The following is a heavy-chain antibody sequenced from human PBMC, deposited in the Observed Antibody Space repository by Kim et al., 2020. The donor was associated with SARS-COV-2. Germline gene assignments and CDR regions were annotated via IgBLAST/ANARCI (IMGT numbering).Heavy chain of an antibody. Sequence: ASVKVSCKASGYIFTADAIHWVRQAPGQRPEWMGWINAGDGNTKYSQNFHDRVTISRDTFATTAYLEVNSLRSEDTAVYYCARGDGTDYFDYWGQGTLVTVSS. D-gene: IGHD1-26*01. CDR3: ARGDGTDYFDY. J-gene: IGHJ4*02. CDR1: GYIFTADA. CDR2: INAGDGNT. V-gene: IGHV1-3*01.